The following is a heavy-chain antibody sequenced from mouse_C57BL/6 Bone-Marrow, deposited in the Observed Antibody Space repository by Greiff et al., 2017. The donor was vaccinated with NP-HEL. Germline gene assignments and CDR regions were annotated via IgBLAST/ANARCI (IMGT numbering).Heavy chain of an antibody. Sequence: EVNVVESGGGLVKPGGSLKLSCAASGFTFSSYAMSWVRQTPEKRLEWVATISDGGSYTYYPDNVKGRFTISRDNAKNNLYLQMSHLKSEDTAMYYCARAYYYGSSYSWFAYWGQGTLVTVSA. D-gene: IGHD1-1*01. J-gene: IGHJ3*01. CDR2: ISDGGSYT. V-gene: IGHV5-4*03. CDR1: GFTFSSYA. CDR3: ARAYYYGSSYSWFAY.